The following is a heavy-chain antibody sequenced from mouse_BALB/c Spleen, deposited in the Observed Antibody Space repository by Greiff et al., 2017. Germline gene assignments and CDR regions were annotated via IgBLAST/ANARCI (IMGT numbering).Heavy chain of an antibody. J-gene: IGHJ3*01. CDR1: GFTFSSYT. Sequence: EVKLVESGGGLVKPGGSLKLSCAASGFTFSSYTMSWVRQTPEERLEWVATISGGGGNTYYPDSVKGRFTISRDNAKNNLYLQMSSLRSEDTALYYCARYMDYGSMFAYWGQGTLVTVSA. CDR2: ISGGGGNT. CDR3: ARYMDYGSMFAY. D-gene: IGHD1-1*01. V-gene: IGHV5-9*03.